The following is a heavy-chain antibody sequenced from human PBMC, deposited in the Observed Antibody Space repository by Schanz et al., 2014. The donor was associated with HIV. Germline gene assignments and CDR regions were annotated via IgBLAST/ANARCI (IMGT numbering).Heavy chain of an antibody. Sequence: QVRLPQWGAGLLKPSETLSLTCDVYGGSFSGYYWSWVRQSPGKGLEWIGEISHSGSTNYNPSLRSRVSMSVDTSKNKFSGKVKSMTAADTAVYYCARGGILLPRGVSNWFDPWGQGTLVIVSS. J-gene: IGHJ5*02. CDR2: ISHSGST. CDR3: ARGGILLPRGVSNWFDP. CDR1: GGSFSGYY. D-gene: IGHD3-10*01. V-gene: IGHV4-34*02.